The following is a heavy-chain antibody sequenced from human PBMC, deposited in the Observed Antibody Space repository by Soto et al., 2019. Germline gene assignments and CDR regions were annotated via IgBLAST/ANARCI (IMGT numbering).Heavy chain of an antibody. J-gene: IGHJ5*02. CDR1: GGSISSYY. Sequence: SETLSLTCTVSGGSISSYYWSWIRQPPGKGLEWIGYTYYSGSTNYNPSLKSRVTISVDTSKNQFSLKLSSVTAADTAVYYCARNDWCRFDPWGQGTLVTVSS. D-gene: IGHD3-9*01. CDR2: TYYSGST. CDR3: ARNDWCRFDP. V-gene: IGHV4-59*01.